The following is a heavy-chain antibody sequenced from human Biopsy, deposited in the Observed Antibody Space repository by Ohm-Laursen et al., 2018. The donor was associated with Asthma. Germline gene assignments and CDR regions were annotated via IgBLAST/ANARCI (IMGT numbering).Heavy chain of an antibody. D-gene: IGHD2-2*01. CDR3: ARKAVSCISRTCYSLDF. CDR1: GGTFTTYV. CDR2: INSVFVTT. Sequence: GPSVYPSCKFVGGTFTTYVIGWVRQAPGQWLGWMGGINSVFVTTTYTQKFPDRVTIAADDSTSQVYLELSSLTSEDPAVYYCARKAVSCISRTCYSLDFWGQGTLVTVSS. V-gene: IGHV1-69*13. J-gene: IGHJ4*02.